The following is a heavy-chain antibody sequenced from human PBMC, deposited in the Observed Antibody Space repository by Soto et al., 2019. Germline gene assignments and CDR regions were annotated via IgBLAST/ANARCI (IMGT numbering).Heavy chain of an antibody. D-gene: IGHD2-2*01. CDR1: GGSISSGNYY. V-gene: IGHV4-30-4*01. Sequence: PSETLSLTCTVSGGSISSGNYYWSWIRQPPGKGLEWIGFISYSGSTYYSASLQSRVTMSVDTSKNQFSLNLSFVTAADTAVYYCARDYCSGTTCYEFDYWGQGTQVTVSS. CDR3: ARDYCSGTTCYEFDY. J-gene: IGHJ4*02. CDR2: ISYSGST.